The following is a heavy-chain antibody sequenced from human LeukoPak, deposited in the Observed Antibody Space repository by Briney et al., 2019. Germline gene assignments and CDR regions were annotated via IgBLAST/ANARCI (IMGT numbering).Heavy chain of an antibody. CDR1: GYTYTSYA. Sequence: ASVKVSCKASGYTYTSYAMHWVRQAPGQRLEWMGWINAGNGNTKYSQKFQGRVTITRDTSAGTAYMELSSLRSEDTAVYYCARSGGTSSPIDYWGQETLVTVSS. J-gene: IGHJ4*02. V-gene: IGHV1-3*01. D-gene: IGHD2-2*01. CDR3: ARSGGTSSPIDY. CDR2: INAGNGNT.